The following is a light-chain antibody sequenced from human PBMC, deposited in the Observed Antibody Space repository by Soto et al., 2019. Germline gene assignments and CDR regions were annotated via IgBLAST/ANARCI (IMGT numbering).Light chain of an antibody. V-gene: IGKV1-39*01. CDR1: QTISNY. CDR3: LQTYTTLTWT. CDR2: AAS. J-gene: IGKJ1*01. Sequence: DIKMTQSPSSLSASVWDRVTITCRASQTISNYLQWYQQKSGQAPKLLVYAASILHSGVPSRFSGSGSGTDFTLTINSLQPEDFATYYCLQTYTTLTWTFGQGTKVEI.